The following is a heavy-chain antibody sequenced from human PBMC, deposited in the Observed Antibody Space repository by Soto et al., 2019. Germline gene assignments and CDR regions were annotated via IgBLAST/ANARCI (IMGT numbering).Heavy chain of an antibody. J-gene: IGHJ3*02. V-gene: IGHV3-30-3*02. CDR1: ESIFSSYA. Sequence: GGSLRLSCAAPESIFSSYAMHWVRQAPGKGPEWVAVISYDGSSKTYADSVKGQFTISRDNSKNSLFLQMNNLRPEDTAVYYCARRNSDYSSVWSDAFDIWGQGTMVTISS. D-gene: IGHD6-19*01. CDR2: ISYDGSSK. CDR3: ARRNSDYSSVWSDAFDI.